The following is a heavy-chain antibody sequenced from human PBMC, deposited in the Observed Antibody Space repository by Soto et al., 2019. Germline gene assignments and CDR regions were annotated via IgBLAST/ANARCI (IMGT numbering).Heavy chain of an antibody. CDR3: AKTSEYSSGWYFFDY. V-gene: IGHV3-9*01. CDR1: GFTFDDYA. Sequence: EVQLVESGGGLVQPGRSLRLSCAASGFTFDDYAMHWVRQAPGKGLEWVSGISWNSGSIGYADSVKGRFTISSDNAKDSLYLQMNSLRAEDTALYYCAKTSEYSSGWYFFDYWGQGTLVTVSS. D-gene: IGHD6-19*01. CDR2: ISWNSGSI. J-gene: IGHJ4*02.